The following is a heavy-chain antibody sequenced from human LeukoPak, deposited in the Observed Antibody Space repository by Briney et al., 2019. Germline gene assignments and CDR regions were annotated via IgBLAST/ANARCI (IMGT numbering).Heavy chain of an antibody. CDR3: ARHYRP. CDR2: INHSGST. J-gene: IGHJ5*02. D-gene: IGHD3-16*02. CDR1: GGSFSGYY. Sequence: SETLSLTCAVYGGSFSGYYWSWIRQPPGKGLEWIGEINHSGSTNYNPSLKSRVTISVDTSKNQFSLKLNSVTAADTAVYYCARHYRPWGHGTLVTVSS. V-gene: IGHV4-34*01.